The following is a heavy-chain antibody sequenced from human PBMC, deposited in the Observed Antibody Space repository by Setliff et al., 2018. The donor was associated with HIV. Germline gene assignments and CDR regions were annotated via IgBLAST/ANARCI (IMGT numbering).Heavy chain of an antibody. Sequence: GGSLRLSCAASGFTFYIYEMNWVRQAPGKGLEWVSYISGSYTTYYADSVKGRFTISRDNARNSLYLQMTSLRAEDTGVYYCARSPQVTIFGIKIKPPGGPDLWGQGTTVTVSS. CDR3: ARSPQVTIFGIKIKPPGGPDL. J-gene: IGHJ6*02. CDR1: GFTFYIYE. CDR2: ISGSYTT. D-gene: IGHD3-3*01. V-gene: IGHV3-48*03.